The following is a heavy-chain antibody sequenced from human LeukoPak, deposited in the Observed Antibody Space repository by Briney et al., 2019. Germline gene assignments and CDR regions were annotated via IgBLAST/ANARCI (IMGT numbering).Heavy chain of an antibody. CDR2: ISGSGGST. CDR1: GFTFSSYA. J-gene: IGHJ4*02. CDR3: AREFGFRGSGSRELIGY. D-gene: IGHD3-10*01. Sequence: GGSLRLSCAASGFTFSSYAMSWVRQAPGKGLEWVSAISGSGGSTYYADSVKGRFTISRDNSKNTLYLQMNSLRAEDTAVYYCAREFGFRGSGSRELIGYWGQGTLVTVSS. V-gene: IGHV3-23*01.